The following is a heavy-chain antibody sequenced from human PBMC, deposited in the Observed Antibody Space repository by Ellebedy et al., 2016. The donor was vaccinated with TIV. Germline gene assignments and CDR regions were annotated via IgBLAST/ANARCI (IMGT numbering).Heavy chain of an antibody. J-gene: IGHJ6*02. CDR3: AKDMEYNYGMDV. V-gene: IGHV3-53*05. CDR2: IYSCGST. CDR1: GFTVSSNY. Sequence: GGSLRLXXAASGFTVSSNYMSWVRQAPGKGLEWVSVIYSCGSTYYADSVKGRFTISRDNSKNSLYLQMNSLRTEDTALYYCAKDMEYNYGMDVWGQGTTVTVSS. D-gene: IGHD1-1*01.